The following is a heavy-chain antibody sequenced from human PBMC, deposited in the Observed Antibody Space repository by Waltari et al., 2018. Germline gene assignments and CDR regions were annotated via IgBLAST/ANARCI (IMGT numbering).Heavy chain of an antibody. V-gene: IGHV4-31*03. CDR2: IYYSGST. J-gene: IGHJ5*02. CDR3: ARGYYYGSGSYVGFDP. D-gene: IGHD3-10*01. CDR1: GGSISSGGYY. Sequence: QVQLQESGPGLVKPSQTLSLTCTVSGGSISSGGYYWSWIRQHPGKGLEWIGYIYYSGSTYYNPSLKSRVTISVDTSKNQFSLKLSSVTAADTAMYYCARGYYYGSGSYVGFDPWGQGTLVTVSS.